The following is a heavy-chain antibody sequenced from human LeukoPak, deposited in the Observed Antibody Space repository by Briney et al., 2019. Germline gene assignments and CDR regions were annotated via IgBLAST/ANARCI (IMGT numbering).Heavy chain of an antibody. CDR1: GDNVSSISVA. CDR3: SLARSEYHYGMDV. V-gene: IGHV6-1*01. CDR2: TYYRPKLYY. J-gene: IGHJ6*02. Sequence: SQTLSLTCALSGDNVSSISVAWNWIRQSPSRGLEWLGRTYYRPKLYYEYAVSVKNRINISPDTSKNPFSLQLSSVTPEDTTVYYCSLARSEYHYGMDVWGQGTPVTVSS.